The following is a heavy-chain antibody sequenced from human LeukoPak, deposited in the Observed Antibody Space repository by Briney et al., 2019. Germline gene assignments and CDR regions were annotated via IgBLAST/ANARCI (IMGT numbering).Heavy chain of an antibody. CDR3: ARGGEPNYYDSSGYYLNWFDP. V-gene: IGHV1-8*01. J-gene: IGHJ5*02. CDR1: GYTFTSYD. CDR2: MNPNSGNT. Sequence: ASVKVSCKASGYTFTSYDINWVRQATGQGLEWMGWMNPNSGNTGYAQKFQGRVTMTRNTSISTAYMELSSLRSEDTAVYYCARGGEPNYYDSSGYYLNWFDPWGQGTLVTVSS. D-gene: IGHD3-22*01.